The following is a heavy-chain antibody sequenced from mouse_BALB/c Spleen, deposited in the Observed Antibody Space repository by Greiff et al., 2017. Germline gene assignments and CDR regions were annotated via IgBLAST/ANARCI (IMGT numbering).Heavy chain of an antibody. J-gene: IGHJ3*01. CDR3: ASSYRYAWFAY. CDR1: GYSITSDYA. CDR2: ISYSGST. V-gene: IGHV3-2*02. Sequence: VQLQQSGPGLVKPSQSLSLTCTVTGYSITSDYAWNWIRQFPGNKLEWMGYISYSGSTSYNPSLKSRISITRDTSKNQFFLQLNSVTTEDTATYYCASSYRYAWFAYWGQGTLVTVSA. D-gene: IGHD2-14*01.